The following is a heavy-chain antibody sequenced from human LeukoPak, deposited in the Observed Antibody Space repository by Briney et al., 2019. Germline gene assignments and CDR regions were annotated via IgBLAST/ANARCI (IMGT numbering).Heavy chain of an antibody. CDR1: GGSFSGYY. Sequence: SETLSLTCAVYGGSFSGYYWGWIRQPPGKGLEWIGSIYHSGSTYYNPSLKSRVTISVDTSKNQFSLKLSSVTAADTAVYYCAREIRYFDWPLDNWFDPWGQGTLVTVSS. CDR2: IYHSGST. CDR3: AREIRYFDWPLDNWFDP. D-gene: IGHD3-9*01. J-gene: IGHJ5*02. V-gene: IGHV4-38-2*01.